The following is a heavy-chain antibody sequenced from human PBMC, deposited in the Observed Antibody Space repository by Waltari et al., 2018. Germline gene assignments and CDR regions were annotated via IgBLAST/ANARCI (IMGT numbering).Heavy chain of an antibody. CDR3: ARRGAYYDSSGYHPGAFDI. J-gene: IGHJ3*02. CDR2: IKQDGSEK. D-gene: IGHD3-22*01. Sequence: EVQLVESGGGLVQPGGSLRLSCAASGFTFSSYWMSWVRQAPGKGLEWVANIKQDGSEKYYVDSVKGRFTISRDNAKNSLYLQMNSLRVEDTAVYYCARRGAYYDSSGYHPGAFDIWGQGTMVTVSS. V-gene: IGHV3-7*02. CDR1: GFTFSSYW.